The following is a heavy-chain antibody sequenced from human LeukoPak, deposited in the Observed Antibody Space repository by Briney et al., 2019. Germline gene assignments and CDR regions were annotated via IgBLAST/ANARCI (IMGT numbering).Heavy chain of an antibody. J-gene: IGHJ3*02. D-gene: IGHD1-26*01. Sequence: PSETLSLTCTVSGGSISSYYWSWIRQPPGKGLEWIGYIYYSGSTNYNPSLKSRVTISVDTSKNQFSLKLSSVTAADTAVYYCASAVGTTSYAFDIWGQGTMVTVSS. CDR1: GGSISSYY. CDR2: IYYSGST. V-gene: IGHV4-59*01. CDR3: ASAVGTTSYAFDI.